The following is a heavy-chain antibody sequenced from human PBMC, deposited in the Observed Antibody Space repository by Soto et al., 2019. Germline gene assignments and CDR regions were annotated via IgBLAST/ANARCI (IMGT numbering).Heavy chain of an antibody. J-gene: IGHJ4*02. V-gene: IGHV1-3*01. CDR2: INAGNGNT. CDR1: GYTFTSYA. CDR3: ARDAAVGLFDF. D-gene: IGHD1-26*01. Sequence: ASVKVSCKASGYTFTSYAMHWVRQAPGQRLEWMGWINAGNGNTKYSQKFQGRVTITRDTSASTAYMELSSLRSDDTAVYYCARDAAVGLFDFWAQGTLVTVSS.